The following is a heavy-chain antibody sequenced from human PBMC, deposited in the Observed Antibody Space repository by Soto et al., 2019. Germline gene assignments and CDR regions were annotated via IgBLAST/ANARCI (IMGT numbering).Heavy chain of an antibody. Sequence: QVQLQESGPGLVRPSETLSLTCTVSSDSIRSYYWIWIRQSPGKGLEWIGYTDYSGNTNYNPSLKSRVTISGDTSKNQVSLRLSSVTAADTAVYYCARAVGDPLYYLDYWGQGTLVTVSS. J-gene: IGHJ4*02. CDR2: TDYSGNT. V-gene: IGHV4-59*08. CDR1: SDSIRSYY. CDR3: ARAVGDPLYYLDY. D-gene: IGHD6-19*01.